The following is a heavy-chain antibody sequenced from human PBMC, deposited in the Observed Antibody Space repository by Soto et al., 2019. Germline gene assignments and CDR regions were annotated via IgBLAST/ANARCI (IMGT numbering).Heavy chain of an antibody. D-gene: IGHD3-22*01. Sequence: QLQLRESGSGLVKPSQTLSLTCTVSGDSISSGGYSWNWIRQAPGKGLEWIGYIYHSGGTDYNPSLKSRVTITLDSSNNQFSLKLNSVTAADTAVYYCARDSRSGYYLEYWGQGTLVTVSS. J-gene: IGHJ4*02. CDR2: IYHSGGT. CDR1: GDSISSGGYS. V-gene: IGHV4-30-2*01. CDR3: ARDSRSGYYLEY.